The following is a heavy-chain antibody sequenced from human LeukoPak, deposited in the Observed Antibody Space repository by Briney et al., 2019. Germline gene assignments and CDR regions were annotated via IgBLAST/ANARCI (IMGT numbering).Heavy chain of an antibody. V-gene: IGHV3-53*05. J-gene: IGHJ4*02. Sequence: GGSLRLSCAASGFTVSSNYMSWVRQAPGKGLEWVSVIYSGGSTYYADSVKGRFTISRDNAKNSLYLQMNSLRAEDTALYYCAKDGYYERSGYYGFFDYWGQGTLVTVSS. CDR2: IYSGGST. CDR1: GFTVSSNY. D-gene: IGHD3-22*01. CDR3: AKDGYYERSGYYGFFDY.